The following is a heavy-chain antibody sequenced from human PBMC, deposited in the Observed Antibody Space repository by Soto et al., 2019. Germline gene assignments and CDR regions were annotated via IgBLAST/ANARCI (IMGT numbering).Heavy chain of an antibody. CDR2: INPSGGST. CDR1: GSTFPSYN. D-gene: IGHD2-15*01. Sequence: QVQLVQSGAGVKNPGASLKVSCKASGSTFPSYNMHWGRKAPGQGLDWMGIINPSGGSTSYAQKFQGRVTMTRDTSTSTVYMELSSLRSEDTAVYYCARGIVVVVAATPEVDYWGQGTLVTVSS. V-gene: IGHV1-46*03. CDR3: ARGIVVVVAATPEVDY. J-gene: IGHJ4*02.